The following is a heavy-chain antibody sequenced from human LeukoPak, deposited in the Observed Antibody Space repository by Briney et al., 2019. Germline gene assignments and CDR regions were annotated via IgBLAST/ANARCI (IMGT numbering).Heavy chain of an antibody. Sequence: SETLSLTCSVSGGSISSYYWSWIRQPPGKGLEWIGYIYYSGSTNYNPSLKSRVTMSVDTSKNQFSLKLSSVTAADTAVYYCARGYCSSTSCYQYWGQGTLVTVSS. CDR1: GGSISSYY. CDR2: IYYSGST. V-gene: IGHV4-59*01. J-gene: IGHJ4*02. D-gene: IGHD2-2*01. CDR3: ARGYCSSTSCYQY.